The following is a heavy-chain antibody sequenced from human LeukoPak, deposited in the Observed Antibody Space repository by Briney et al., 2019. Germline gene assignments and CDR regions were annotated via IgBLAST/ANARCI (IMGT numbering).Heavy chain of an antibody. CDR2: IYSGGST. J-gene: IGHJ4*02. D-gene: IGHD3-3*01. Sequence: GGSLRLSCAASGFTVSSNYMSWVRQAPGKGLEWVSVIYSGGSTYYADSVKGRFTISRDNSKNTLYLQMNSLRPEDTAVCYCARDLRLTTIFGVVSNWGQGTLVTVSS. CDR1: GFTVSSNY. CDR3: ARDLRLTTIFGVVSN. V-gene: IGHV3-66*02.